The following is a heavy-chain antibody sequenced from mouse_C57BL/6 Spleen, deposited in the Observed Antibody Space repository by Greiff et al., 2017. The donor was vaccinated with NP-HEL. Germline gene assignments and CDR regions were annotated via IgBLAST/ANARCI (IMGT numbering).Heavy chain of an antibody. V-gene: IGHV3-6*01. D-gene: IGHD6-1*01. CDR1: GYSITSGYY. J-gene: IGHJ1*03. CDR3: ARGLLRGYFDV. Sequence: DVQLQESGPGLVKPSQSLSLTCSVTGYSITSGYYWNWIRQFPGNKLEWMGYISYDGSNNYNPSLKNRISITRDTSKNQFFLKLNSVTTEDTATYYCARGLLRGYFDVWGTGTTVTVSS. CDR2: ISYDGSN.